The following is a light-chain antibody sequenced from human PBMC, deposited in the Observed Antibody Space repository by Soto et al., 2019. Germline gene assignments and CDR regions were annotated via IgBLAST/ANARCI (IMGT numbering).Light chain of an antibody. CDR2: AAS. Sequence: DIQMTQSPSSLSASVGDRVTITCRASQGISNYLAGYQQKPGKVPKLLLYAASTLQSGVPSRFSGSGSGTDFTLTISSLQHEDVATYYCQKYNSSPFTVGPGTKVDIK. CDR3: QKYNSSPFT. V-gene: IGKV1-27*01. CDR1: QGISNY. J-gene: IGKJ3*01.